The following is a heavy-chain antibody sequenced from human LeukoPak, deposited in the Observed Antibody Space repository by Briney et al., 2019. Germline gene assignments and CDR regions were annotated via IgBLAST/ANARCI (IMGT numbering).Heavy chain of an antibody. V-gene: IGHV4-34*01. Sequence: SETLSLTCAVYGGSFSGYYWSWIRQPPGKGLEWIGEINHSGSTNYNPSLKSRVAISVDTSRNQFSLKLNSVTAADTAVYYCAKSNGYGLVDIWGQGTMVTVSS. CDR2: INHSGST. D-gene: IGHD3-10*01. J-gene: IGHJ3*02. CDR3: AKSNGYGLVDI. CDR1: GGSFSGYY.